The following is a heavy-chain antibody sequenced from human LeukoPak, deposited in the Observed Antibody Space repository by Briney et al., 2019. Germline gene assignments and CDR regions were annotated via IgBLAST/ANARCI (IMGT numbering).Heavy chain of an antibody. Sequence: GGSLRLSCAASGFTFSSYAMHWVRQAPGKGLEWVAVISYDGSNKYYADSVKGRFTISRDNSKNTLYLQMNSLRAEDTAVYYCAREGGSLPDYWGQGTLVTVSS. V-gene: IGHV3-30-3*01. CDR3: AREGGSLPDY. CDR2: ISYDGSNK. D-gene: IGHD1-26*01. J-gene: IGHJ4*02. CDR1: GFTFSSYA.